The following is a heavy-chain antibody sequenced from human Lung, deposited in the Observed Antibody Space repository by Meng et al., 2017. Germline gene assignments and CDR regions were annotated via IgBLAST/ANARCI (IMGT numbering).Heavy chain of an antibody. D-gene: IGHD1-1*01. J-gene: IGHJ1*01. Sequence: EVRLVEAGGGFVPPGGSLRLSWAASGFTFTDHWMHWVRQGPGKGLVWVSRINRDGTKPTYADSVKGRFTISRDNAKNTLYLQMNNLRAEDTAFYYCTNDRLNHWGQGALVTVSS. CDR3: TNDRLNH. V-gene: IGHV3-74*01. CDR1: GFTFTDHW. CDR2: INRDGTKP.